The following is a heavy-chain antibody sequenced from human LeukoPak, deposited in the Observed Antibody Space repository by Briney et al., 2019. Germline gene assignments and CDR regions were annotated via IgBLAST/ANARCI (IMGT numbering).Heavy chain of an antibody. Sequence: PGGSLRLSCAASGFTFRSYWMHWVRQAPGKGLQWVATIKQDGSEKYYVDSVKGRFTISRDNAKNSLYLQMNSLRAEDTAVYYCARGPSYYDFWSGYFGYWGQGILVTVSS. CDR3: ARGPSYYDFWSGYFGY. J-gene: IGHJ4*02. D-gene: IGHD3-3*01. CDR2: IKQDGSEK. CDR1: GFTFRSYW. V-gene: IGHV3-7*04.